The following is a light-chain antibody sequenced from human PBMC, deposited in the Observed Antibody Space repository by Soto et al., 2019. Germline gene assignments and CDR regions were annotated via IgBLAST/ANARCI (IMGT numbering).Light chain of an antibody. J-gene: IGKJ5*01. CDR2: LAS. CDR3: MQALQTPNT. Sequence: DIVMTQSPLSLGVTPGEPASISCRSSHSLLYSDGDNYLDWYLXKTGQSPQLXIYLASNRASGVPARFSASVSGTYGTLKISRVQAEDGTLYYGMQALQTPNTFGQGTRLDNK. V-gene: IGKV2-28*01. CDR1: HSLLYSDGDNY.